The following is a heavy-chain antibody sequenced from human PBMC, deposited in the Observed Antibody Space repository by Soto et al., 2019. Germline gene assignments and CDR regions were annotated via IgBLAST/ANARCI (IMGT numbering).Heavy chain of an antibody. V-gene: IGHV4-59*01. CDR1: GGSIRSYY. J-gene: IGHJ4*02. Sequence: SETLSLTCSVSGGSIRSYYWSWIRQPQGKGLEWIGYIDDSERTNYNPSLKSRVAISVDTSKNQFSLKVSTVTAADTAIYYCARQGYYDRSGYSGTFDYWGQGTLVTVSS. D-gene: IGHD3-22*01. CDR3: ARQGYYDRSGYSGTFDY. CDR2: IDDSERT.